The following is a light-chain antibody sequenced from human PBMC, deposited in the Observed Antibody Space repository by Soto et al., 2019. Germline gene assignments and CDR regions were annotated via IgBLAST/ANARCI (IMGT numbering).Light chain of an antibody. V-gene: IGKV3-20*01. Sequence: EIVSTQSPGTLSLSPGERATLSCRASQSVSSSSLAWYQQKPGQAPRLLIYGASSRATGIPDRFSGSGSGTDFTLSISRLEPEDFAVYYCQRTLTFGGGTKVDIK. CDR1: QSVSSSS. CDR3: QRTLT. J-gene: IGKJ4*01. CDR2: GAS.